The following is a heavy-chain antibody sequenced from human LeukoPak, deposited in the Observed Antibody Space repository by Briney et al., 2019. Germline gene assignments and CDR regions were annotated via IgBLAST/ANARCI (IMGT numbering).Heavy chain of an antibody. D-gene: IGHD5-12*01. Sequence: GGSLRLSCVASGIDFKVYEMHWVRQSPGKGLEWVALISDNGLRTNYAESLKGRFIVSRDNSKNTMNLQMNDLRVEDTGVYFCARERRGYGYGTLDPWGQGTLVTVSS. CDR3: ARERRGYGYGTLDP. V-gene: IGHV3-30*04. J-gene: IGHJ5*02. CDR2: ISDNGLRT. CDR1: GIDFKVYE.